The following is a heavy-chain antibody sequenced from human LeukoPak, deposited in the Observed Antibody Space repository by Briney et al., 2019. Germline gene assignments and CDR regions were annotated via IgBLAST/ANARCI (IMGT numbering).Heavy chain of an antibody. J-gene: IGHJ4*02. D-gene: IGHD3-16*01. CDR2: ISGSGGST. V-gene: IGHV3-23*01. CDR1: EFTFRSYA. Sequence: GGSLRLSCAASEFTFRSYAMSWVRQAPGKGLEWVSAISGSGGSTYYADSVKGRFTISRDNSKNTLYLQMNSLRAEDTAVYYCANDDRGIYYFDYWGQGTLVTVSS. CDR3: ANDDRGIYYFDY.